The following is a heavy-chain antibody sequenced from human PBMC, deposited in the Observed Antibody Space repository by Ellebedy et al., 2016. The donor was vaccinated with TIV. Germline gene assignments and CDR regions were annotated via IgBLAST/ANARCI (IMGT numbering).Heavy chain of an antibody. CDR2: VWYDGSDK. CDR3: ARELWGTTSPYLDY. J-gene: IGHJ4*02. V-gene: IGHV3-33*01. D-gene: IGHD3-16*01. Sequence: PGGSLRLSCAASGFTFSTYGLHWVRQAPGKGLEWVAVVWYDGSDKYYADSVKGRFTISRDNSKNMLYLQLNSLRAEDTAIYYCARELWGTTSPYLDYWGQGTLVTVAS. CDR1: GFTFSTYG.